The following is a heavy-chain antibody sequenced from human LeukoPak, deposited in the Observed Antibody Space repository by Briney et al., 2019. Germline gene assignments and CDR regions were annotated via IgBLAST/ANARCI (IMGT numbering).Heavy chain of an antibody. J-gene: IGHJ6*02. Sequence: VASVKVSCKASGYTFTGYYMHWVRQAPGQGLEWMGIINPSGGSTSYAQKFQGRVTMTRDTSTSTVYMELSSLRSEDTAVYYCARNTPAYYYDSSAASGYGMDVWGQGTTVTVSS. V-gene: IGHV1-46*01. CDR1: GYTFTGYY. CDR2: INPSGGST. D-gene: IGHD3-22*01. CDR3: ARNTPAYYYDSSAASGYGMDV.